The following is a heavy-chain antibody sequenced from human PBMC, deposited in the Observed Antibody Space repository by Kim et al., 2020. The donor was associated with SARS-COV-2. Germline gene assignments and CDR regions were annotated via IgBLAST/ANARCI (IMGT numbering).Heavy chain of an antibody. V-gene: IGHV3-43D*03. CDR1: GFTFDDYA. CDR2: ISWDGGST. CDR3: AKDLKQGLLWFGELWGGMDV. J-gene: IGHJ6*02. D-gene: IGHD3-10*01. Sequence: GGSLRLSCAASGFTFDDYAMHWVRQAPGKGLEWVSLISWDGGSTYYADSVKGRFTISRDNSKNSLYLQMNSLRAEDTALYYCAKDLKQGLLWFGELWGGMDVWGQGTTVTVSS.